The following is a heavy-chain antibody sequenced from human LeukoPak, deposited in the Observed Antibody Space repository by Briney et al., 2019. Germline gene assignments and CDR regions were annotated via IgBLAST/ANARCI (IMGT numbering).Heavy chain of an antibody. D-gene: IGHD5-24*01. Sequence: GASVTVSCTASGYTFTSYYMHWVRQAPGQGLEWMGIINFSGGTTSYPQKFQGRVTMTRDTSTSTVYMELSSLRSEDTAVYYCASRRDGSNYAAFDIWGQGTMVTVSS. CDR3: ASRRDGSNYAAFDI. CDR2: INFSGGTT. J-gene: IGHJ3*02. CDR1: GYTFTSYY. V-gene: IGHV1-46*01.